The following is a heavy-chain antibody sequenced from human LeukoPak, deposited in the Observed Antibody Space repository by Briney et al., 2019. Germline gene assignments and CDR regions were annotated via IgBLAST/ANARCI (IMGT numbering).Heavy chain of an antibody. CDR3: AKGAAIDH. Sequence: GGSLRLSCAASGFTFKNYAMNWVRQAPGKGLEWVAAVTGPADTTYYADSVKGRFTISRDSFKDTVYLQMNRLGAEDTALYYCAKGAAIDHWGQGTLVTVSS. J-gene: IGHJ4*02. V-gene: IGHV3-23*01. D-gene: IGHD5-24*01. CDR1: GFTFKNYA. CDR2: VTGPADTT.